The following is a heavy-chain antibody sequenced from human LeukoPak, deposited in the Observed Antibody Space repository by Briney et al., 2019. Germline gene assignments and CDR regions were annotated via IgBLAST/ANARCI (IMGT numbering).Heavy chain of an antibody. D-gene: IGHD5-12*01. V-gene: IGHV1-8*01. J-gene: IGHJ4*02. CDR2: MNPNSGNT. CDR1: GYTFTSYD. Sequence: ASVKVSCKASGYTFTSYDINWVRQVTGQGLEWMGWMNPNSGNTGYAQKFQGRVTMTRNTSISTAYMELSSLRSEDTAVYYCARVRRGYSGYDHWANFDYWGQGTLVTVSS. CDR3: ARVRRGYSGYDHWANFDY.